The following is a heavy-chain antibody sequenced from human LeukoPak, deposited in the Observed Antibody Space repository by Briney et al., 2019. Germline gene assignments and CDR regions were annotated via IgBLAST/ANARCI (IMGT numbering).Heavy chain of an antibody. CDR2: IYHSGST. D-gene: IGHD3-22*01. Sequence: TSGTLSLTCAVSGGSISSSNWWSWVRQPPGKGLEWIGEIYHSGSTNYNPSLKSRVTISVDKSKNQFSLKLSSVTAADTAVYYCASRTYYYDSSGSPHWFDPWGQGTLVTVSS. J-gene: IGHJ5*02. V-gene: IGHV4-4*02. CDR3: ASRTYYYDSSGSPHWFDP. CDR1: GGSISSSNW.